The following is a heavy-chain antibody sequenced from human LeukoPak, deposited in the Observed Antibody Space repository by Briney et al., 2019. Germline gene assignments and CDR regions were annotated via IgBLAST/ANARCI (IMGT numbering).Heavy chain of an antibody. D-gene: IGHD3-10*01. J-gene: IGHJ4*02. V-gene: IGHV1-46*03. CDR2: INPSGGST. Sequence: ASVKVSCKASGYTFTSYYMHWVRQAPGQGLEWMGFINPSGGSTSYAQKFQGRVTMTRDTSTSTVYVELTSLRSEDTAMYYCTRNADSGLDYWGQGTLVTFSS. CDR3: TRNADSGLDY. CDR1: GYTFTSYY.